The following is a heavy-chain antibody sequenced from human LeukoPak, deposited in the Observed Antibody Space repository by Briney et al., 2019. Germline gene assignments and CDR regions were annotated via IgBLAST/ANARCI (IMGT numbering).Heavy chain of an antibody. CDR1: GGSISSGGYY. J-gene: IGHJ3*02. V-gene: IGHV4-30-2*01. D-gene: IGHD1-26*01. CDR2: IYHSGST. CDR3: ARHQWVPAFDI. Sequence: SETLSLTCTVSGGSISSGGYYWSWIRQPPGKGLEWIGYIYHSGSTYYNPSLTSRVTISIDTSKNQFSLKLSSVTAADTAVYYCARHQWVPAFDIWGQGTMVTVSS.